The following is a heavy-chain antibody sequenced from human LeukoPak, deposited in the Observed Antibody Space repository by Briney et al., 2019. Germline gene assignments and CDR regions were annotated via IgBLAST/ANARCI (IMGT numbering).Heavy chain of an antibody. D-gene: IGHD1-26*01. CDR3: ARGIGRWELLGNAFDI. Sequence: ASVKVSCKASGYPFTTYPIHWVRQAPGQRLEWMGWINVGSGNTKYSQKFQGRVTITRDTSASTAYMELSSLRAEDTALYHCARGIGRWELLGNAFDIWGQGTMVTVSS. CDR1: GYPFTTYP. CDR2: INVGSGNT. V-gene: IGHV1-3*01. J-gene: IGHJ3*02.